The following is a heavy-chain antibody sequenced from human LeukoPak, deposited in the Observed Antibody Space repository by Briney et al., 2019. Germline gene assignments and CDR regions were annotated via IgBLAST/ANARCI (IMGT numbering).Heavy chain of an antibody. CDR3: ATRRGN. CDR1: GYSISSGYY. D-gene: IGHD3-16*01. CDR2: FYHSGST. Sequence: SETLSLTCTVSGYSISSGYYWGWIRQPPGKGLEWIGTFYHSGSTYYNPSLKSRVTISVDTSKSQFSLKLSSVTAADTAVYYCATRRGNWGQGALVTVSS. V-gene: IGHV4-38-2*02. J-gene: IGHJ4*02.